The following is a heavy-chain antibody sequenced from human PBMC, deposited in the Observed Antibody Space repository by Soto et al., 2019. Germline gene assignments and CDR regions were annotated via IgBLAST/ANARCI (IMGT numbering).Heavy chain of an antibody. CDR1: GFTFSSYW. J-gene: IGHJ6*02. V-gene: IGHV3-7*05. CDR2: IKQDGSEK. D-gene: IGHD4-17*01. Sequence: GGSLRLSCAASGFTFSSYWMSWVRQAPGKGLEWVANIKQDGSEKYYVDSVKGRFTISRDNAKNSLYLQMNSLRAEDTAVYYCAREGGDYSSGYHYYGLDVWGQGTTVTVSS. CDR3: AREGGDYSSGYHYYGLDV.